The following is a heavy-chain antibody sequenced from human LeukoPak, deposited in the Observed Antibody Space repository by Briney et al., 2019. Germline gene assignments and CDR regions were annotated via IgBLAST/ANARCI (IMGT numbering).Heavy chain of an antibody. CDR3: ARHGYIWEEKREIDY. V-gene: IGHV4-39*01. D-gene: IGHD3-16*01. J-gene: IGHJ4*02. CDR1: GGSISSSSYY. Sequence: SETLSLTCTVSGGSISSSSYYWGWIRQPPGKGLEWIGSIYYSGSTYYNPSLKSRLTISVDTSKNQFSLKLSSVTAADTAVYYCARHGYIWEEKREIDYWGQGTLVTVSS. CDR2: IYYSGST.